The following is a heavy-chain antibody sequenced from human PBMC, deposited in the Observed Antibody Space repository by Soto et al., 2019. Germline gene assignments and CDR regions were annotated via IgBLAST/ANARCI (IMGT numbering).Heavy chain of an antibody. CDR2: MSATGENT. V-gene: IGHV3-23*01. Sequence: PGWSLRLSCAASLFTFIIYAMTWVRQAPGKGLEWVSSMSATGENTHYADSVKGRFTISRDNSKNILYLQMNSLRAEDTAVYYCAKDQSNSNPLYYFDYWGQGTLVTVSS. J-gene: IGHJ4*02. CDR1: LFTFIIYA. CDR3: AKDQSNSNPLYYFDY. D-gene: IGHD4-4*01.